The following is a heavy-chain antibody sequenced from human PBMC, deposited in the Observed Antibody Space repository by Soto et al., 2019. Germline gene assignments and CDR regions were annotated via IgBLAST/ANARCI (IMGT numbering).Heavy chain of an antibody. V-gene: IGHV4-39*01. Sequence: SETLSLTCTVSGGSISSSSYYWGWIRQPPGKGLEWIGSIYYSGSTYYNPSLKSRVTISVDTSKNQFSLKLSSVTAADTAVYYCARRRSQPIAVAGMDEEWEYYYGMEVWGQGNTVTVSS. CDR1: GGSISSSSYY. CDR3: ARRRSQPIAVAGMDEEWEYYYGMEV. D-gene: IGHD6-19*01. J-gene: IGHJ6*02. CDR2: IYYSGST.